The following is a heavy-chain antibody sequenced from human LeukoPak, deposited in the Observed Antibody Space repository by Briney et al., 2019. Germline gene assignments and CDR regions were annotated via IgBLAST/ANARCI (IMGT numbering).Heavy chain of an antibody. D-gene: IGHD1-1*01. CDR2: IKQDGSQK. CDR3: ARLFRDVTTFDY. Sequence: GGSLRLSCTASGFTLSTSWVSWVRQAPGRGLEWVASIKQDGSQKYYVDSVKGRFTISRDNVQNSLYLQMNSLRAEDTAVYYCARLFRDVTTFDYWGQGTLVTVSS. V-gene: IGHV3-7*01. CDR1: GFTLSTSW. J-gene: IGHJ4*02.